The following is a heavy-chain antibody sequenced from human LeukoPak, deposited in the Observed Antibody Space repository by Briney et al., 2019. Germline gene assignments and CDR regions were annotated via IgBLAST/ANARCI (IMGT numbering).Heavy chain of an antibody. CDR3: ARDPGSHNSSGWYDY. J-gene: IGHJ4*02. D-gene: IGHD6-19*01. CDR2: LSGGGAGT. Sequence: PGGSLRLSCAASGFTFSSYGMNWLRQAPGKGLEWVSGLSGGGAGTDYADSVKGRFTISRDNSKNTLYLQMNSLRAEDTAVYYCARDPGSHNSSGWYDYWGQGTLVTVSS. CDR1: GFTFSSYG. V-gene: IGHV3-23*01.